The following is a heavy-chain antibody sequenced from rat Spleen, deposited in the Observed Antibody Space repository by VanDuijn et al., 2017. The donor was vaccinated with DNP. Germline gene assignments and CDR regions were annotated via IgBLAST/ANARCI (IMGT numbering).Heavy chain of an antibody. Sequence: QVQLKESGPGLVQPSQTLSLTCTVSGLSLTNNGVSWIRQPPGTGLEWMGAIWSNGGTDYNSAFKSRLSINRDTSKSQVFLKMNSLQTEDTAMYFCATVYLYYGSPVGFDYWGQGVLVTVSS. CDR3: ATVYLYYGSPVGFDY. CDR2: IWSNGGT. J-gene: IGHJ2*01. V-gene: IGHV2-47*01. CDR1: GLSLTNNG. D-gene: IGHD1-6*01.